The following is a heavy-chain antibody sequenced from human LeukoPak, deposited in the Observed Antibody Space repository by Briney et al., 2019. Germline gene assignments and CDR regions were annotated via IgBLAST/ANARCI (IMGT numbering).Heavy chain of an antibody. CDR2: IKQDGSEK. J-gene: IGHJ5*02. V-gene: IGHV3-7*03. CDR1: GFTFSSYW. Sequence: GGSLRLSCAASGFTFSSYWMSWVRQAPGKGLEWVANIKQDGSEKYYVDSVKGRFTISRDNAKNSLYLQMNSLRAEDTAVYYCAREKRRYVVRGEGRFDPWGQGTLVTVSS. D-gene: IGHD3-10*02. CDR3: AREKRRYVVRGEGRFDP.